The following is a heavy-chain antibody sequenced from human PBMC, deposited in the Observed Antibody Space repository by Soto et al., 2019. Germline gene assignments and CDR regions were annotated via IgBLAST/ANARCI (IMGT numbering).Heavy chain of an antibody. CDR2: ISAYNGNT. D-gene: IGHD1-1*01. J-gene: IGHJ5*02. CDR1: GYTFTSYG. Sequence: ASVKVSCKASGYTFTSYGISWVRQAPGQGLEWMGWISAYNGNTNYAQKLQGRVTMTTDTSTSTAYMELRSLRSDDTAVYYCARDYGTTGTTGWFDPWGQGTLVTVSS. V-gene: IGHV1-18*01. CDR3: ARDYGTTGTTGWFDP.